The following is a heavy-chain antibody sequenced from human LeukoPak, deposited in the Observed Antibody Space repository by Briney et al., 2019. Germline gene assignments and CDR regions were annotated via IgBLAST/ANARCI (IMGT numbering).Heavy chain of an antibody. J-gene: IGHJ4*02. CDR2: ISGSGGST. CDR3: ANGPVAAMRDGDY. D-gene: IGHD5-18*01. CDR1: GFTFSSYA. V-gene: IGHV3-23*01. Sequence: PGGSLKLSCAASGFTFSSYAMSWVRQAPGKGLEWVSAISGSGGSTYYADSVKGRFTISRDNSKNTLYLQMNSLRAEDTAVYYCANGPVAAMRDGDYWGQGTLVTVSS.